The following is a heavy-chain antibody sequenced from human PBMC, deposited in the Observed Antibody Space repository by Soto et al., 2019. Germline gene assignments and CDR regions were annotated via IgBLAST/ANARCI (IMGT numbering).Heavy chain of an antibody. J-gene: IGHJ6*02. D-gene: IGHD3-3*01. V-gene: IGHV1-69*06. Sequence: VKVSCKASGGTFSSYAISWVRQAPGQGLEWMGGIIPIFGTANYAQKFQGRVTITADKSTSTAYMELSSLRSEDTAVYYCARGARITIFGVVIQTREWDYYYYGMDVWGQGTTVTVSS. CDR2: IIPIFGTA. CDR1: GGTFSSYA. CDR3: ARGARITIFGVVIQTREWDYYYYGMDV.